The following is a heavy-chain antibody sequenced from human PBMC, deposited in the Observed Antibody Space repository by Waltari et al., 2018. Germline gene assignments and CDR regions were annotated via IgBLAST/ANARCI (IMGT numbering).Heavy chain of an antibody. CDR3: AKAWIGEYAGAPMDV. V-gene: IGHV3-23*01. Sequence: EVQVLESGGGLVQPGGSLRLSCAASGFTFNNYAINWVRQAPGKGLEWVSAISGTGSSTYYADSVKGRFAISRDNSKNTVHLQMNSLRVEDTARYYCAKAWIGEYAGAPMDVWGQGTTVTVSS. J-gene: IGHJ6*02. CDR1: GFTFNNYA. D-gene: IGHD3-10*01. CDR2: ISGTGSST.